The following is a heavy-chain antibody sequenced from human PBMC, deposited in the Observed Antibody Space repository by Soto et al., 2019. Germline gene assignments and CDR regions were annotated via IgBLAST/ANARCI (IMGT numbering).Heavy chain of an antibody. CDR3: ARVTFGSFYQDS. D-gene: IGHD3-16*01. J-gene: IGHJ4*02. CDR2: ISSSSSYT. Sequence: QVQLVESGGGLVKPGGSLRLSCAASGFIFSDYYMSWIRQAPGKGLEWVSYISSSSSYTNYADSGKGRFTISRDNAKNSLSLQMNSLRAEDTAVYYCARVTFGSFYQDSWGQGTLVTVSS. V-gene: IGHV3-11*06. CDR1: GFIFSDYY.